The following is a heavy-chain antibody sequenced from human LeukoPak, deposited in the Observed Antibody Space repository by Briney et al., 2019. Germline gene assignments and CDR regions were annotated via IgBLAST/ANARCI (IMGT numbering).Heavy chain of an antibody. CDR1: GYTFTDYY. CDR2: INPNSGGT. D-gene: IGHD6-13*01. J-gene: IGHJ3*02. Sequence: VASVKVSCKASGYTFTDYYIHWLRQAPGQGLEWMGWINPNSGGTNYAQKFQGRVTMTRDTSISTAYMELSRLRSDDTAVYYCARGKSGYSSSWYGDAFDIWGQGTMVTVSS. V-gene: IGHV1-2*02. CDR3: ARGKSGYSSSWYGDAFDI.